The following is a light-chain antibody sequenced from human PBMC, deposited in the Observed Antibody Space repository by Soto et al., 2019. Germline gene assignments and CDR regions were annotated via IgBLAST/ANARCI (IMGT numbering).Light chain of an antibody. CDR2: GAS. V-gene: IGKV3-15*01. Sequence: ETVMTQSPATLSVSPGEGATLSCRASQSVSINLAWYQQKPGQAPRLLIYGASTRATGIPARFSGSGSGTEFSLTISSLQSEDFAVYYCQQYNNWPPITFGQGTRLEMK. CDR1: QSVSIN. CDR3: QQYNNWPPIT. J-gene: IGKJ5*01.